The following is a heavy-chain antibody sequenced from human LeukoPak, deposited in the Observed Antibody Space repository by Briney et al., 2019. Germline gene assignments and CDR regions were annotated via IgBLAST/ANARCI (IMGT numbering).Heavy chain of an antibody. D-gene: IGHD2-2*01. CDR2: IYYSGST. J-gene: IGHJ5*02. CDR1: GGSVSSGGYY. V-gene: IGHV4-31*03. CDR3: ARDGGGYCSSTSCNWFDP. Sequence: SETLSLTCTVSGGSVSSGGYYWSWIRQHPGKGLEWIGYIYYSGSTYYNPSLKSRVTISVDTSKNQFSLKLSSVTAADTAVYYCARDGGGYCSSTSCNWFDPWGQGTLVTVSS.